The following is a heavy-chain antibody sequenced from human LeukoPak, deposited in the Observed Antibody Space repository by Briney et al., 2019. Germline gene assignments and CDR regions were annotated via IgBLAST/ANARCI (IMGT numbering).Heavy chain of an antibody. J-gene: IGHJ6*03. CDR2: ISYSGNT. CDR3: ARGVAVVTPSFYYYYMDV. D-gene: IGHD4-23*01. CDR1: TGSISNYY. V-gene: IGHV4-59*01. Sequence: SETLSLTCTVSTGSISNYYWSWIRQPPGRGLEWIGYISYSGNTNYNPSLKSRVTISLDTSKSQLSLNLNSVTAADTAVYYCARGVAVVTPSFYYYYMDVWGKGTTVTVSS.